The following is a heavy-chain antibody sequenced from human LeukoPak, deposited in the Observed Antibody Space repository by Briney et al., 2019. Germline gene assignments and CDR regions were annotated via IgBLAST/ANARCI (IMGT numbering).Heavy chain of an antibody. Sequence: GGSLRLSCAASGFTFSSYAMSCVRQAPGKALEGVSAISGSGGSTYYADPVKGRFTISRDNSKNTLYLQMNSLRAEDTAVYYCAKDWGQLGYYYGMDVWGQGTTVTVSS. J-gene: IGHJ6*02. CDR2: ISGSGGST. V-gene: IGHV3-23*01. D-gene: IGHD2-2*01. CDR1: GFTFSSYA. CDR3: AKDWGQLGYYYGMDV.